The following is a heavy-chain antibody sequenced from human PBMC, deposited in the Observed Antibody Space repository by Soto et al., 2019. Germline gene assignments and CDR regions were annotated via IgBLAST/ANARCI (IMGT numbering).Heavy chain of an antibody. Sequence: GGSLRLSCAASGFMFSAYWMSWVRQDPGKGLEWVATISGGASDKFYVDSVKGRFTISRDDSKNTLYLQMNSLGDEDTAVYYCAADVGGYIYGLARHWGPGTLVTVSS. J-gene: IGHJ4*02. V-gene: IGHV3-7*01. CDR2: ISGGASDK. CDR3: AADVGGYIYGLARH. CDR1: GFMFSAYW. D-gene: IGHD4-17*01.